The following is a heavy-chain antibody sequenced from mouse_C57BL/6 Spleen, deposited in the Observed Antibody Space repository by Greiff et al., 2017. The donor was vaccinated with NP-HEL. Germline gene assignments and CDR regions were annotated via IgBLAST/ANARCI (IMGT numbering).Heavy chain of an antibody. CDR3: ARSTHLRAMDY. CDR2: INPSSGYT. CDR1: GYTFTSYW. J-gene: IGHJ4*01. Sequence: VQLQQSGAELAKPGASVKLSCKASGYTFTSYWMHWVKQRPGQGLEWIGYINPSSGYTKYTQKFKDKATLTADKSSSTAYMQLSSLTSEDSAVYDCARSTHLRAMDYWGQGTSVTVSS. V-gene: IGHV1-7*01.